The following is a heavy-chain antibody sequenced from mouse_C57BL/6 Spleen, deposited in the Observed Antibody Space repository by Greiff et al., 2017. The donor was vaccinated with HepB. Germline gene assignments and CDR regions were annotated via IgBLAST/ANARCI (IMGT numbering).Heavy chain of an antibody. CDR2: INPSTGGT. CDR1: GYSFTGYY. Sequence: VQLQQSGPELVKPGASVKLSCKASGYSFTGYYMNWVKQSPEKSLEWIGEINPSTGGTTYNQKFKAKATLTVDKSSSTAYMQLKSLTSEDSAVYYCARRGRGAMDYWGQGTSVTVSS. J-gene: IGHJ4*01. V-gene: IGHV1-42*01. CDR3: ARRGRGAMDY.